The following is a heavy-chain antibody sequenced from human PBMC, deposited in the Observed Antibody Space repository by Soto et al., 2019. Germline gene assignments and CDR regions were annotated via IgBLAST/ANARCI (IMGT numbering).Heavy chain of an antibody. CDR1: GFSLSSYA. CDR3: AKATGYHPLHWFEP. D-gene: IGHD3-9*01. CDR2: ISGSGGSSYSQ. Sequence: GGSLRLSWVASGFSLSSYAMSWVRQAPGKGLQWVSTISGSGGSSYSQYYADSVKGRFTVSRDKSKNTLYLQITSLRVEDTAVYYCAKATGYHPLHWFEPWGQGALAAASS. J-gene: IGHJ5*02. V-gene: IGHV3-23*01.